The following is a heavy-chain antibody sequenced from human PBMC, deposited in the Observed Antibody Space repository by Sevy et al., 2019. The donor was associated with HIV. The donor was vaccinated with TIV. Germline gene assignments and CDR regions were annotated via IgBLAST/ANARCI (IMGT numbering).Heavy chain of an antibody. J-gene: IGHJ1*01. CDR1: GLTFSSYW. V-gene: IGHV3-7*01. CDR2: INQGGSQE. D-gene: IGHD2-2*01. Sequence: GGSLRLSCAASGLTFSSYWMTWVRQAPGKGLKWVANINQGGSQEYYVDSVKGRFTISRDNAKNSLYLQINNLRAEDTAVYYCATILPAGVPAEYFQHWGQCTLVTVSS. CDR3: ATILPAGVPAEYFQH.